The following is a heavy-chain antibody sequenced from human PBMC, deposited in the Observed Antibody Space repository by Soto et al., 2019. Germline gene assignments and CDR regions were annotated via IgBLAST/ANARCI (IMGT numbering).Heavy chain of an antibody. CDR1: GYTFTTYG. V-gene: IGHV1-18*01. CDR2: ISAYNANT. CDR3: ARGRYLDY. D-gene: IGHD1-26*01. Sequence: QVHLVQSGAEVKKPGASVKVSCKASGYTFTTYGSAWVRQAPGQGLEWMGWISAYNANTDYAQRLQARVTITTDTSTRSAHMELRSLRSDDTAVYYCARGRYLDYWGQGTLVTVSS. J-gene: IGHJ4*02.